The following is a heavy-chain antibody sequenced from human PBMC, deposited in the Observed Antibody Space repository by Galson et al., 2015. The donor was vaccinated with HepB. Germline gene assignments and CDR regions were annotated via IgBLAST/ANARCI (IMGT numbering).Heavy chain of an antibody. CDR3: ARDQGYGDWYYFGMDV. CDR1: GFNFNSYA. CDR2: ISYDGSNK. D-gene: IGHD4-17*01. V-gene: IGHV3-30*04. J-gene: IGHJ6*02. Sequence: SGFNFNSYAMHWVRQAPGKGLEWVAVISYDGSNKYYADSVKVRFTISRDKSKNTLYLQMNNLRSEDTAVYYCARDQGYGDWYYFGMDVWGQGTMVTVSS.